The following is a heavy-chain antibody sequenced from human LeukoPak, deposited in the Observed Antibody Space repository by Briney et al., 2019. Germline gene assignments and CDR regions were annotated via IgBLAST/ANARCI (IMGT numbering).Heavy chain of an antibody. J-gene: IGHJ4*02. V-gene: IGHV3-53*01. CDR3: ARDGSSGWPIDY. CDR1: GFTVDSNY. D-gene: IGHD6-19*01. CDR2: IYTGGNT. Sequence: QSGGSLRLSCAASGFTVDSNYLSWVRQAPGKGLEWVSTIYTGGNTYYAASVKGRFTISRDFSKNTVFLHMNSLRAEDTAMYYCARDGSSGWPIDYWGQGTLVTVSS.